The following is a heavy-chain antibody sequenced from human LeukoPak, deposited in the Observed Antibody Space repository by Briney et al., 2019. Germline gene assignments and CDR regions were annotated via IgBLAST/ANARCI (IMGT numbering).Heavy chain of an antibody. D-gene: IGHD5-18*01. J-gene: IGHJ6*02. CDR2: ISWNSGSI. CDR3: AKDIARYTYDYRYYSYGLDV. V-gene: IGHV3-9*01. Sequence: PGGSLRLSCAASGFTFDDYAMHWVRQAPGKGLEWVSGISWNSGSIEYADSVKGRFTISRDNAKNSLYLQMNSLRTEDAALYYCAKDIARYTYDYRYYSYGLDVWGQGTTVTVSS. CDR1: GFTFDDYA.